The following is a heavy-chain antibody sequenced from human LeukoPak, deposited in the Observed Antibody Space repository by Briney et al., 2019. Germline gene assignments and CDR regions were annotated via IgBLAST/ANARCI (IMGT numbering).Heavy chain of an antibody. Sequence: GRSLRLSCAASGFTFSSYAMHWVRQAPGKGLEWVAVISYDGSNKYYADSVKGRFTISRDNSKNTLYLQMNSLRSDDTAVYYCARGSATMVRGVIITGNLHWFDPWGQGTLVTVSS. V-gene: IGHV3-30*04. J-gene: IGHJ5*02. D-gene: IGHD3-10*01. CDR2: ISYDGSNK. CDR3: ARGSATMVRGVIITGNLHWFDP. CDR1: GFTFSSYA.